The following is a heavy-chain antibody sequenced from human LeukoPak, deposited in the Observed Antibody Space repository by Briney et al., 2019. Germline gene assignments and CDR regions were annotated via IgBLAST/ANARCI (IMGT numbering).Heavy chain of an antibody. CDR3: ARTAGWNDWFAFDI. CDR1: GGSISSGGYY. D-gene: IGHD1-1*01. CDR2: IYYSGST. J-gene: IGHJ3*02. V-gene: IGHV4-31*03. Sequence: SQTLSLTCTVSGGSISSGGYYWSWIRQHPGKGLEWIGYIYYSGSTYYNPSLKSRVTISVDTSKNQFSPKLSSVTAADTAVYYCARTAGWNDWFAFDIWGQGTMVTVSS.